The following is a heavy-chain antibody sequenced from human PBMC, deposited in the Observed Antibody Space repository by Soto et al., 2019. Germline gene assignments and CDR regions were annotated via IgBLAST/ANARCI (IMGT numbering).Heavy chain of an antibody. CDR3: ARRSNFYSMDV. V-gene: IGHV1-2*02. Sequence: ASVKVSCKASEYAFTADYVDWGLQATGQGLEWMGYINPNTGDTDYSQKFQGRVTMTRDTSISTTYMELSRLRSDDTAVYYCARRSNFYSMDVWGQGTTVTVSS. J-gene: IGHJ6*02. CDR2: INPNTGDT. CDR1: EYAFTADY.